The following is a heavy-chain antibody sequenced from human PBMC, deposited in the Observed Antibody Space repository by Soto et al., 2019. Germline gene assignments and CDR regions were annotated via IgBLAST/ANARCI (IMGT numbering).Heavy chain of an antibody. J-gene: IGHJ4*02. V-gene: IGHV1-2*02. Sequence: ASVKVSCKASGYTFTGHYIHWVRQAPEQGPEWMGEIGPETGATRYAQKFQGRVTMTRDMSITTVYIELNNLSPDDTAVYYCGRGRSGQIVVFYWGQGTTVTVSS. CDR3: GRGRSGQIVVFY. CDR2: IGPETGAT. CDR1: GYTFTGHY. D-gene: IGHD1-26*01.